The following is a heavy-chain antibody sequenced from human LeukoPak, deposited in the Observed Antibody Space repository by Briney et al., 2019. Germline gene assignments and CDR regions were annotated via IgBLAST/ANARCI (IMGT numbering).Heavy chain of an antibody. V-gene: IGHV1-69*05. CDR3: AREGDGYNYEVYFDY. CDR2: IIPIFGTA. CDR1: GGTFSSYA. J-gene: IGHJ4*02. Sequence: ASVKVSCKASGGTFSSYAISWVRQAPGQGLEWTGGIIPIFGTANYAQKFQGRVTITTDESTSTAYMELSSLRSEDTAVYYCAREGDGYNYEVYFDYWGQGTLVTVSS. D-gene: IGHD5-24*01.